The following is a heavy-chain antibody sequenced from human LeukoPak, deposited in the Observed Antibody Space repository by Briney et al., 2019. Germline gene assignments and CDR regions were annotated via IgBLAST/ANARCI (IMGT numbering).Heavy chain of an antibody. V-gene: IGHV6-1*01. J-gene: IGHJ6*03. D-gene: IGHD5-18*01. CDR2: TYYRSKWYN. CDR3: AREVRGYSYGSTDYYYYYMDV. Sequence: SQTLSLTCAISGDSVSSNSAAWNWIRRSPSRGLEWLGRTYYRSKWYNDYAVSVKSRITINPDTSKNQFSLQLNSVTPEDTAVYYCAREVRGYSYGSTDYYYYYMDVWGKGTTVTVSS. CDR1: GDSVSSNSAA.